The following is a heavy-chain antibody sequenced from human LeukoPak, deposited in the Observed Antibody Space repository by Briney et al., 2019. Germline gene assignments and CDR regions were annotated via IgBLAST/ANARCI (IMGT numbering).Heavy chain of an antibody. CDR1: GYTFTSYY. CDR2: INPSGGST. Sequence: GASVKVSCKASGYTFTSYYMHWVRQAPGQGLEWMGIINPSGGSTSYAQKFQGRVTMTSNTSISTVYMELSSLRSEDTAMYYCARGEGELQWFGEYRRPFDVWGQGTLVTVSS. D-gene: IGHD3-10*01. CDR3: ARGEGELQWFGEYRRPFDV. J-gene: IGHJ3*01. V-gene: IGHV1-46*01.